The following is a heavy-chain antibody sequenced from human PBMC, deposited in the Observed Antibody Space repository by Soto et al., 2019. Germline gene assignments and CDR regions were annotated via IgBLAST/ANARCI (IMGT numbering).Heavy chain of an antibody. J-gene: IGHJ2*01. CDR3: ARESHDILTGTPWVWDVGL. CDR2: INDRGSI. Sequence: QVQLQQWGAGPVRPLETLSLTCGVSGGSFSGYYWAWIRQSPGKGLEWIGEINDRGSINYNPSVKTQVSISVGTSKSHYYLNRMSVTAADTAVYYCARESHDILTGTPWVWDVGLRGRGTLVNVSS. V-gene: IGHV4-34*01. D-gene: IGHD3-9*01. CDR1: GGSFSGYY.